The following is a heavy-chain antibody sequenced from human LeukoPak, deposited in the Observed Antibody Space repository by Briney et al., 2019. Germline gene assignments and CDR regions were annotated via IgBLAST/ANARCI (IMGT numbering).Heavy chain of an antibody. CDR1: GGALSGYY. CDR2: INHSGST. Sequence: PWDTLSITSDVYGGALSGYYGCWIREPPSKGLEWIGEINHSGSTNYNPSLKSRVTISVDTSKNQFSLKLSSVTAADTAVYYCARGGRITIFPFDYWGQGTLVTVSS. D-gene: IGHD3-9*01. J-gene: IGHJ4*02. CDR3: ARGGRITIFPFDY. V-gene: IGHV4-34*01.